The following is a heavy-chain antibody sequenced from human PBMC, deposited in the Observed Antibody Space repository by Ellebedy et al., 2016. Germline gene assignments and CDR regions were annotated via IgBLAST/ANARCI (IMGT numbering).Heavy chain of an antibody. V-gene: IGHV3-23*01. CDR2: ISTSGDFT. CDR1: GFTFSNYA. D-gene: IGHD1-1*01. Sequence: GESLKISXAASGFTFSNYAMSWVRQTPGKGLKWVSAISTSGDFTVYADSVKGRFTISRDNSKNTLYLQMNNLRAEDTAVYYCAGTTLRYFDYWGQGTLVTVSS. CDR3: AGTTLRYFDY. J-gene: IGHJ4*02.